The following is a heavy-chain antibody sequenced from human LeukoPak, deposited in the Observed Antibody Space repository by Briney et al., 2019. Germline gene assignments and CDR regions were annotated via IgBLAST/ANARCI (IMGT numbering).Heavy chain of an antibody. Sequence: ASVKVSCKASGYTFISYYMHWVRQAPGQGLEWMGIINPSGGSTRYAQKFQGRVTMTRDTSTSTVYMELSSLRSEDTAVYYCARAMVGATHPFDYWGQGTLVTVSS. CDR2: INPSGGST. CDR3: ARAMVGATHPFDY. D-gene: IGHD1-26*01. V-gene: IGHV1-46*01. CDR1: GYTFISYY. J-gene: IGHJ4*02.